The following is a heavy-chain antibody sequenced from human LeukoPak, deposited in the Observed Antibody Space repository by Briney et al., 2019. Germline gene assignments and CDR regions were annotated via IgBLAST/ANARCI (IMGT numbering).Heavy chain of an antibody. CDR3: ARARSVSEYSTSSELDY. J-gene: IGHJ4*02. CDR2: IYTNWGT. CDR1: GGSISSYY. V-gene: IGHV4-4*07. Sequence: SETLSLNCTVSGGSISSYYWSWIRQPAGKGLEWIGRIYTNWGTNYNPSLKSRVTMSVDTSENQFSLKLSSVTAADTAVYCARARSVSEYSTSSELDYWGQGTLVTVSS. D-gene: IGHD6-6*01.